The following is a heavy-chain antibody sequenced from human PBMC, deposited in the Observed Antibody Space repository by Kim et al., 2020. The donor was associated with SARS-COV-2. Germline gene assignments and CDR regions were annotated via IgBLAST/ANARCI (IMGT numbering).Heavy chain of an antibody. CDR2: IYYSGST. J-gene: IGHJ4*02. CDR3: SRDGAVAATNFDF. D-gene: IGHD6-19*01. Sequence: SETLSLTCTVSGGSISSYYWSWIRQPPGPGLEWIGYIYYSGSTNYNPSLKSRVPISVSTSKNQFSLTLSSVTAAATAAYYCSRDGAVAATNFDFCGQGTL. CDR1: GGSISSYY. V-gene: IGHV4-59*01.